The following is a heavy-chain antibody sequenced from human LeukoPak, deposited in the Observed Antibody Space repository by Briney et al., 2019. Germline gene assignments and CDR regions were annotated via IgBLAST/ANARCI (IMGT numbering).Heavy chain of an antibody. J-gene: IGHJ6*03. D-gene: IGHD2-15*01. Sequence: GGTLRLSCAASGITFSSYGMSWVRQAPGEGLEWVSSISSTGGTTYYADSVKGRFTISRDNSKNTLYLQMNSLRAEDTAIYYCAKNGDRGAYCTGGTCYPYFYYYMDVWGKGTTVTI. CDR2: ISSTGGTT. CDR1: GITFSSYG. CDR3: AKNGDRGAYCTGGTCYPYFYYYMDV. V-gene: IGHV3-23*01.